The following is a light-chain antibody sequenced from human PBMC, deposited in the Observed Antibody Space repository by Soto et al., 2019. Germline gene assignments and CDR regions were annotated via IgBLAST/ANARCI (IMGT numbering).Light chain of an antibody. J-gene: IGLJ3*02. CDR3: CSYAGSYSWV. CDR2: DVN. Sequence: QSALTQPRSVSGSPGQSVTISCTGTTSDVGSYNYVSWYQQHPDKVPKLVIYDVNRRPSGVPDRFSGSKSGNTASLTISGLQTEDEGDYYCCSYAGSYSWVFGGGTQLTVL. V-gene: IGLV2-11*01. CDR1: TSDVGSYNY.